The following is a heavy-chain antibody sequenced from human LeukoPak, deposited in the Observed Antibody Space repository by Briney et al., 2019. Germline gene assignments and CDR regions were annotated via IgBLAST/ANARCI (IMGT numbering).Heavy chain of an antibody. J-gene: IGHJ4*02. CDR3: ARSKSYSSGWTDFDC. V-gene: IGHV3-13*01. CDR2: IGTAGNT. CDR1: GFIFSSHD. D-gene: IGHD6-19*01. Sequence: GGSLRLSCAASGFIFSSHDMHWVRQPTGKGLEWVSVIGTAGNTYYADSVEGRFTISRENAKNSLYLQMDNLRAEDTAVYYCARSKSYSSGWTDFDCWGQGTLVTVSS.